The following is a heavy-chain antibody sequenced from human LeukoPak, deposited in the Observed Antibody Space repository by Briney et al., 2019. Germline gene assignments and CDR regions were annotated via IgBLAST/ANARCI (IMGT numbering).Heavy chain of an antibody. D-gene: IGHD6-13*01. V-gene: IGHV1-2*02. CDR3: ASSTIAAAGTSMDY. CDR2: INPNSGGK. Sequence: ASVKVSCKASGYTFTVYYMHWVRQAPGQGLEWMGWINPNSGGKKYAQKFQGRVTMTRDTSISTAYLELTGLTSDDTAVYYCASSTIAAAGTSMDYWGQGTLVTISS. CDR1: GYTFTVYY. J-gene: IGHJ4*02.